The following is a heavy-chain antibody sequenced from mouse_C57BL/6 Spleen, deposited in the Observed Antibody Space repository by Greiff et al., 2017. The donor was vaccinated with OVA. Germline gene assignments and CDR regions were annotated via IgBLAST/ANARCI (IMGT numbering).Heavy chain of an antibody. D-gene: IGHD1-1*01. CDR1: GYAFSSSW. CDR3: ASPVYYGSSYWYFDV. V-gene: IGHV1-82*01. CDR2: IYPGDGDT. Sequence: QVHVKQSGPELVKPGASVKISCKASGYAFSSSWMNWVKQRPGKGLEWIGRIYPGDGDTNYNGKFKGKATLTADKSSSTAYMQLSSLTSEDSAVYFCASPVYYGSSYWYFDVWGTGTTVTVSS. J-gene: IGHJ1*03.